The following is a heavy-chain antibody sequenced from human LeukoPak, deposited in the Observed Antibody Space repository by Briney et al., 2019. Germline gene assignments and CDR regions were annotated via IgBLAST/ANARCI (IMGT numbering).Heavy chain of an antibody. CDR2: IYPDDSDT. CDR1: AYSFTTYW. D-gene: IGHD3-10*01. CDR3: ARLGGDTYYFGSGSYPNWYFDL. Sequence: GESLKISCKASAYSFTTYWIGWVRQMPAKGLECMGIIYPDDSDTTYSPSFQGQVTISADKSFSTAYLQWSSLKASDTAFYYCARLGGDTYYFGSGSYPNWYFDLWGRGTLVTVSS. V-gene: IGHV5-51*01. J-gene: IGHJ2*01.